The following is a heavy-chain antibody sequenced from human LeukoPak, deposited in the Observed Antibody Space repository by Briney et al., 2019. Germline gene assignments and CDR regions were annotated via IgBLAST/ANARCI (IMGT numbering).Heavy chain of an antibody. V-gene: IGHV3-21*01. CDR1: GFTFSSYS. CDR3: ARGDPGGYATYGMDV. Sequence: GGSLRLSCAASGFTFSSYSMNWVRQAPGKGLEWVSSISSSSSYIYYADSVKGRFTISRDNAKNSLYLQMNSLRAEDTAVYYCARGDPGGYATYGMDVWGKGTTVTVSS. CDR2: ISSSSSYI. D-gene: IGHD5-12*01. J-gene: IGHJ6*04.